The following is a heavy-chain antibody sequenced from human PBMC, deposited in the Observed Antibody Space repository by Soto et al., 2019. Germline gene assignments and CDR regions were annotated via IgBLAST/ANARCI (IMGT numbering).Heavy chain of an antibody. CDR1: GFTFSSHW. V-gene: IGHV3-74*01. D-gene: IGHD2-21*01. CDR2: INSDGSST. CDR3: ARDHVVSRNWFDP. Sequence: EVQLVESGGGLVQPGGSLRLSCAASGFTFSSHWMHWVRQAPGKGLVWVSRINSDGSSTSYADSVKGRFTISRDNAKNTLYLQMNSLRAEDTAVYYCARDHVVSRNWFDPWGQGTLVTVSS. J-gene: IGHJ5*02.